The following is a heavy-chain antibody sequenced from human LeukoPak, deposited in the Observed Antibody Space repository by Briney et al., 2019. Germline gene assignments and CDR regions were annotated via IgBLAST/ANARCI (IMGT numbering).Heavy chain of an antibody. CDR2: ISGSGGST. J-gene: IGHJ4*02. V-gene: IGHV3-23*01. D-gene: IGHD2-15*01. Sequence: GGSLRLPCAASGFTFSSYAMSWVRQAPGKGLEWVSAISGSGGSTYYADSVKGRFTISRDNSKNTLYLQMNSLRAEDTAVYYCAKQVVVVAAAPPSFDYWGQGTLVTVSS. CDR1: GFTFSSYA. CDR3: AKQVVVVAAAPPSFDY.